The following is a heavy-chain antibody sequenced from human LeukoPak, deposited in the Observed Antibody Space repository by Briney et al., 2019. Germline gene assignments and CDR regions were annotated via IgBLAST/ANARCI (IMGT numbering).Heavy chain of an antibody. CDR2: ISSSSSYI. V-gene: IGHV3-21*01. CDR3: ARDTPSHYYDWDYY. CDR1: GFTFSSYS. J-gene: IGHJ4*02. D-gene: IGHD3-22*01. Sequence: SGGSLRLSCAAFGFTFSSYSMNWVRQAPGTGLEWVSSISSSSSYIYYADSVKGRFTISRDNAKNSLYLQMNSLRAEDTAVYYCARDTPSHYYDWDYYWGQGTLVTVSS.